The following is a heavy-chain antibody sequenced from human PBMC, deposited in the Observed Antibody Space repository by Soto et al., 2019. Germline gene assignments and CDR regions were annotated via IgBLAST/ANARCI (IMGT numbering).Heavy chain of an antibody. CDR1: GFTFSSYA. J-gene: IGHJ4*02. CDR3: ATDYEGY. D-gene: IGHD3-3*01. V-gene: IGHV3-7*01. Sequence: PGGSLRLSCAASGFTFSSYAMSWVRQAPGKGLEWVANINQVGNEKYYVDSVKGRFTISRDNAKKSLYLQMDSLRADDTAVYYCATDYEGYWGQGTLVTVSS. CDR2: INQVGNEK.